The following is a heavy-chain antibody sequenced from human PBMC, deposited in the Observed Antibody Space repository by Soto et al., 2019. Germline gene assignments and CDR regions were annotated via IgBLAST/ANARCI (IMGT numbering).Heavy chain of an antibody. CDR3: ARAGRYFDWLLDYYYYGMDV. Sequence: GASVKVSCKASGGTFSSYAISWVRQAPGQGLEWMGGIIPIFGTANYAQKFQGRVTITADESTSTAYMELSSLRSGDTAVYYCARAGRYFDWLLDYYYYGMDVWGKGTTVTVSS. CDR2: IIPIFGTA. D-gene: IGHD3-9*01. J-gene: IGHJ6*04. V-gene: IGHV1-69*13. CDR1: GGTFSSYA.